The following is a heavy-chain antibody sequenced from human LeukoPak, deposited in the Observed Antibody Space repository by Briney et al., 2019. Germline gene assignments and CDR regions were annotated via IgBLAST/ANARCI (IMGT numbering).Heavy chain of an antibody. CDR1: GFTFSSHG. CDR3: AKGLAYYDSGESYYYGMDV. V-gene: IGHV3-30*18. J-gene: IGHJ6*02. D-gene: IGHD3-10*01. Sequence: PGRSLRLSCAASGFTFSSHGMHWGRQAPGKGLEWVAVIPYDGSNKYADSVKGRFTISRDISKNTLYLQMNSLRAEDTAVYYCAKGLAYYDSGESYYYGMDVWGQGTTVTVSS. CDR2: IPYDGSNK.